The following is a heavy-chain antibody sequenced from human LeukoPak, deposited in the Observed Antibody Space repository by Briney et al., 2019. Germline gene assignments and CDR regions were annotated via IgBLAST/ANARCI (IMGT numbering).Heavy chain of an antibody. J-gene: IGHJ5*02. D-gene: IGHD2-2*01. Sequence: ASVKLSCRASGYTFTDYYIYWVRQAPGQGLEWMGWINPDNGGTTYAQKFQGRVTMTRDTSIRTVYMDLSRLRSDDTAVFYCTREARVGNWFDPWGQGTQVTVSS. CDR1: GYTFTDYY. CDR2: INPDNGGT. CDR3: TREARVGNWFDP. V-gene: IGHV1-2*02.